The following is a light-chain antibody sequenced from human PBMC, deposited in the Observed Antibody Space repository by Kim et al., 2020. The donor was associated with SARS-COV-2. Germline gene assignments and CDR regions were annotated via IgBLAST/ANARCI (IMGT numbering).Light chain of an antibody. CDR2: AAS. CDR1: QGITSD. Sequence: STSVGDRVTNTCRASQGITSDLGWYQQKPGKAPKRLIYAASSLQSVVPSRFSGSGSGTDFTLTISSLQPEDFATDYCLQYNTYPYSFGQGTKLEI. CDR3: LQYNTYPYS. J-gene: IGKJ2*03. V-gene: IGKV1-17*01.